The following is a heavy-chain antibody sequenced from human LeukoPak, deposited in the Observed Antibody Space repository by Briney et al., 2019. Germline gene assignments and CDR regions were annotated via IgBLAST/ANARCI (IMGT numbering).Heavy chain of an antibody. CDR1: GGSISSGDYY. J-gene: IGHJ4*02. CDR2: IYYSGST. D-gene: IGHD6-6*01. V-gene: IGHV4-39*01. Sequence: PSQTLSLTCTVSGGSISSGDYYWSWIRQPPGKGLEWIGSIYYSGSTYYNPSLKSRVTISVDTSKNQFSLNLSSVTAADTAVYYCATDLVMAARLTGHDYWGQGTLVTVSS. CDR3: ATDLVMAARLTGHDY.